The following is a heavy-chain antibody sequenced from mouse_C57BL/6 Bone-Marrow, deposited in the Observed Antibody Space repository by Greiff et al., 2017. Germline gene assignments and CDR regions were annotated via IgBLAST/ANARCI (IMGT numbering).Heavy chain of an antibody. D-gene: IGHD1-1*01. CDR2: IYPRSGNT. V-gene: IGHV1-81*01. Sequence: QVQLQQSGAELARPGASVKLSCKASGYTFTSYGISWVKQRTGQGLVWIGEIYPRSGNTYYNEKFKGKATLTADKSSSTAYMELRSLTSEDSAVYFCARRRYSFAYWGQGTLVTVSA. CDR1: GYTFTSYG. CDR3: ARRRYSFAY. J-gene: IGHJ3*01.